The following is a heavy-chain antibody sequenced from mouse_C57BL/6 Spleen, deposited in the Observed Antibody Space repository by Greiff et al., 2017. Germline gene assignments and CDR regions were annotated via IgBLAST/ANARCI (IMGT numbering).Heavy chain of an antibody. Sequence: QVQLQQPGAELVKPGASVKLSCKASGYTFTSYWMQWVKQRPGQGLEWIGEIDPSDSYTNYNQKFKGKATLTVDTSSSTAYMQLSSLTSEDSAVYYCASPYDGSSPFAYWGQGTLVTVSA. CDR3: ASPYDGSSPFAY. CDR2: IDPSDSYT. CDR1: GYTFTSYW. J-gene: IGHJ3*01. D-gene: IGHD1-1*01. V-gene: IGHV1-50*01.